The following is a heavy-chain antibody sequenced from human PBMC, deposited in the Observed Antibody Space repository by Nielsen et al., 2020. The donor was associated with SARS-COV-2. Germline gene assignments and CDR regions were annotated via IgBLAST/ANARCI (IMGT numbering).Heavy chain of an antibody. CDR2: ISWNSGSI. CDR1: GFTFDDYA. CDR3: ATRSMTTVTMGDY. V-gene: IGHV3-9*01. Sequence: SLKISCAASGFTFDDYAMHWVRQAPGKGLEWVSGISWNSGSIGYADSVKGRFTISRDNAKNSLYLQMNSLRAEDTAVYYCATRSMTTVTMGDYWGQGTLVTVSS. J-gene: IGHJ4*02. D-gene: IGHD4-17*01.